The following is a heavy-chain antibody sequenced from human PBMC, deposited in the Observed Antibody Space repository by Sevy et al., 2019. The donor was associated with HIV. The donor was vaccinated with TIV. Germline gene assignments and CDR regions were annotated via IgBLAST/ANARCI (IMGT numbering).Heavy chain of an antibody. J-gene: IGHJ4*02. CDR2: IKSKTDGGTT. V-gene: IGHV3-15*01. D-gene: IGHD2-2*01. CDR3: TTDLEYQLERYYFNY. CDR1: GFTFSNAW. Sequence: GESLKISCAASGFTFSNAWMSWVRQAPGKGLEWVGRIKSKTDGGTTDYAAPVKGRFTISRDDSKNTLYLQMNSLKTEDTAVYYCTTDLEYQLERYYFNYWGQGTLVTVSS.